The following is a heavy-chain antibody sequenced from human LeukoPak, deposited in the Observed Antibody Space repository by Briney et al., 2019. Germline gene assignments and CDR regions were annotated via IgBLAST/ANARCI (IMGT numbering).Heavy chain of an antibody. CDR1: GGSFSGYY. V-gene: IGHV4-34*01. CDR2: INHSGST. J-gene: IGHJ4*02. Sequence: SETLSLTCAVYGGSFSGYYWSWIRQPPGKGLEWIGEINHSGSTNYNPSLKSRVTISVDTSKNQFSLKLSSVTAADTAVYYCAREESSSSSGVDYWGQGTLVTVSS. CDR3: AREESSSSSGVDY. D-gene: IGHD6-6*01.